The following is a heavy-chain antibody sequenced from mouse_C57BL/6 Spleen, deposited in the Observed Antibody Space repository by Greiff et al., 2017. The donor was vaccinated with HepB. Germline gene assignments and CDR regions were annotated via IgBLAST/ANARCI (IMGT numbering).Heavy chain of an antibody. CDR1: GYAFSSYW. CDR2: IYPGDGDT. V-gene: IGHV1-80*01. CDR3: ARGRFITTVVAHWYFDV. Sequence: VQLQQSGAELVKPGASVKISCKASGYAFSSYWMNWVKQRPGKGLEWIGQIYPGDGDTNYNGKFKGKATLTADKSSSTAYMQLSSLTSEDSAVYFCARGRFITTVVAHWYFDVWGTGTTVTVSS. J-gene: IGHJ1*03. D-gene: IGHD1-1*01.